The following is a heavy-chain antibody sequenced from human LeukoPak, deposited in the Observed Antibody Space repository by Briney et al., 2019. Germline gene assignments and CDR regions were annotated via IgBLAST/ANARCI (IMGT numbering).Heavy chain of an antibody. CDR2: IYSGGRT. D-gene: IGHD1-26*01. J-gene: IGHJ4*02. CDR3: ARDRSGGKMHYFDY. CDR1: GFTVSSNY. V-gene: IGHV3-53*05. Sequence: GGSLRLSCAASGFTVSSNYMSWVRQAPGKGLEWVSVIYSGGRTYYADSIKGRFTISRENFDNRFYLQMSSLRSEDTAVYYCARDRSGGKMHYFDYWGQGTLVTVSS.